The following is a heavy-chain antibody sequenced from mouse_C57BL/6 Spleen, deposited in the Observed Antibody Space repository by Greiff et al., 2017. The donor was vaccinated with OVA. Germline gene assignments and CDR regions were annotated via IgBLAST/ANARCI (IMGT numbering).Heavy chain of an antibody. Sequence: QVQLQQSGPELVKPGASVKISCKASGYAFSSSWMNWVKQRPGKGLEWIGRIYPGDGDTNYNGKFKGKATLTADKSSSTAYMQLSSLTSEDSAVYFCASQTGYYFDYWGQGTTLTVSS. CDR3: ASQTGYYFDY. CDR1: GYAFSSSW. CDR2: IYPGDGDT. V-gene: IGHV1-82*01. J-gene: IGHJ2*01. D-gene: IGHD4-1*01.